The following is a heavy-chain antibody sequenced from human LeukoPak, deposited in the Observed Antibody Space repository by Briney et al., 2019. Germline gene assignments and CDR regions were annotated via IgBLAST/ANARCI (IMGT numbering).Heavy chain of an antibody. CDR2: ISWNSGSI. V-gene: IGHV3-9*01. J-gene: IGHJ4*02. D-gene: IGHD6-13*01. Sequence: PGGSLRLSCAASGFTFDDYAMHWVRQAPGKGLEWVSGISWNSGSIGYADSVKGRFTISRDNAKNSLYLQMNSLRAEDTALYYCAKDTLMGIGYSSSWYGALDYWGQGTLVTVSS. CDR1: GFTFDDYA. CDR3: AKDTLMGIGYSSSWYGALDY.